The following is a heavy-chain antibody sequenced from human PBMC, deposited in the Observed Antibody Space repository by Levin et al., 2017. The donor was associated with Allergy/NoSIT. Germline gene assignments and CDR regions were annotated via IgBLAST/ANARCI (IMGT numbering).Heavy chain of an antibody. Sequence: SETLSLTCTVSGGSISSGDYYWSWIRQPPGKGLEWIGYIYDSGSTYYNPSLKSRLTISLDTSKNQISLRLTFLTAADTAVYYCASGRVGSAIWYPPFDFWGQGTLVTVSS. J-gene: IGHJ4*02. D-gene: IGHD1-26*01. CDR3: ASGRVGSAIWYPPFDF. CDR1: GGSISSGDYY. CDR2: IYDSGST. V-gene: IGHV4-30-4*01.